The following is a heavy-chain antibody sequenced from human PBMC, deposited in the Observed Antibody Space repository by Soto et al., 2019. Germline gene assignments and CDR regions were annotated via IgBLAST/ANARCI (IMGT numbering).Heavy chain of an antibody. CDR1: GFTFGDYA. D-gene: IGHD6-13*01. CDR2: IRSKAYGGTT. V-gene: IGHV3-49*03. Sequence: PGGSLRLSCTASGFTFGDYAMSWFRQAPGEGLEWVGFIRSKAYGGTTEYAASVKGRFTISRDDSKSIAYLQMNSLKTEDTAVYYCTRGTVRQQQPQPPHYWGQGTLVTVSS. CDR3: TRGTVRQQQPQPPHY. J-gene: IGHJ4*02.